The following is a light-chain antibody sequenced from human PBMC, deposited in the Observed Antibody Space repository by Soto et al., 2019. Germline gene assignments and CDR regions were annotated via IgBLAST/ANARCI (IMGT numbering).Light chain of an antibody. Sequence: AIQMTQSPSSLSASVGDRVTITCRASQGINSALAWYQQKPGKAPNLLIYDASSLESGVPSRFSGSGSGTDFTVTISSLQPEDFASYYCQQFNSYPHTFGQGTKLEIK. CDR3: QQFNSYPHT. CDR2: DAS. J-gene: IGKJ2*01. CDR1: QGINSA. V-gene: IGKV1-13*02.